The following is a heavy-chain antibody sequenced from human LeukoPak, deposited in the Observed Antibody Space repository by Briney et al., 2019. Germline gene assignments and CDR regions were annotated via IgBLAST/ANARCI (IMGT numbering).Heavy chain of an antibody. Sequence: SETLSFTCAVYCGSCSGYYWSWIRQPPVKGLEGIGEINHSLSTNYNPSLKSRVTISVDTSKNQFSLKLSSVTAADTAVYYCARGGGSSGYYTDYWGQGTLVTVSS. V-gene: IGHV4-34*01. CDR1: CGSCSGYY. CDR2: INHSLST. D-gene: IGHD3-22*01. CDR3: ARGGGSSGYYTDY. J-gene: IGHJ4*02.